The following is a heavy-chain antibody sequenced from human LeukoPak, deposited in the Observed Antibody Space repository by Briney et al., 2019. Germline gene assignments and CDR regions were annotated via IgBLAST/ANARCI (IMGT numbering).Heavy chain of an antibody. J-gene: IGHJ4*02. CDR3: AKDSSSISGRLYHFDY. D-gene: IGHD1-26*01. CDR2: ISGGT. CDR1: GFTFSSYS. Sequence: GGSLRLFCAVSGFTFSSYSMSWARQAPGKGLEWVSSISGGTYYADSVKGRFTISRDNSKNTLYLHMNSLRAEDTAVYYCAKDSSSISGRLYHFDYWGQGTLVAVSS. V-gene: IGHV3-23*01.